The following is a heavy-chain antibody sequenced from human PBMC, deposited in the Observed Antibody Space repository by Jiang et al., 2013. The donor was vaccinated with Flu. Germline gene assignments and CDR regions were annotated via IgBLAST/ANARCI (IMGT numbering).Heavy chain of an antibody. J-gene: IGHJ4*02. CDR3: ARASPVAIDY. CDR2: IYYSGST. Sequence: GLVKPSETLSLTCTVSGGSISSYYWSWIRQPPGKGLEWIGYIYYSGSTNYNPSLKSRVTISVDTSKNQFSLKLSSVTAADTAVYYCARASPVAIDYWGQGTLVTVSS. CDR1: GGSISSYY. D-gene: IGHD4-23*01. V-gene: IGHV4-59*01.